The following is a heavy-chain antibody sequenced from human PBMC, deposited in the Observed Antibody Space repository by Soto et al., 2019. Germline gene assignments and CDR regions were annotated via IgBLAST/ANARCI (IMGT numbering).Heavy chain of an antibody. CDR2: ISSSSSYI. D-gene: IGHD5-18*01. CDR3: APVPVQLWSSLDY. CDR1: GFTFSSYS. J-gene: IGHJ4*02. V-gene: IGHV3-21*01. Sequence: GGSLRLSCAASGFTFSSYSMNWVRQAPGKGLEWVSSISSSSSYIYYADSVKGRFTISRDNAKNSLYLQMNSLRAEATAGYYRAPVPVQLWSSLDYWGQGTLVTVSS.